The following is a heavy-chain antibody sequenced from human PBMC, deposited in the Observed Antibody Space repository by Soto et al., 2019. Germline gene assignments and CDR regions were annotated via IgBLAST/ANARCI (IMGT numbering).Heavy chain of an antibody. CDR1: GFSFDDYA. CDR2: ISWNSGSI. D-gene: IGHD3-16*01. V-gene: IGHV3-9*01. Sequence: VQLVESGGGLVQPGRSLRLSCAASGFSFDDYAMHWVRQAPGKGLEWVSGISWNSGSIGYADSVKGRFTISRDNAKSTLYLQMNSLRAEDTALYYCAKDFHYDYIWGSPDYWGQGTLVTVSS. J-gene: IGHJ4*02. CDR3: AKDFHYDYIWGSPDY.